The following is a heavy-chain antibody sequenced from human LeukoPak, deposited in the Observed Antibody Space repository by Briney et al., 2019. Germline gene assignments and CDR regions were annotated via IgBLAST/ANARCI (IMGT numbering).Heavy chain of an antibody. J-gene: IGHJ4*02. V-gene: IGHV3-23*01. D-gene: IGHD3-9*01. CDR2: ISGSGGST. CDR1: GFTFSSYA. CDR3: AKDLTRYFDWLTQPPCLDY. Sequence: GGSLRLSRAASGFTFSSYAMSWVRQAPGKGLEWVSAISGSGGSTYYADSVKGRFTISRDNSKNTLYLQMNSLRAEDTAVYYCAKDLTRYFDWLTQPPCLDYWGQGTLVTVSS.